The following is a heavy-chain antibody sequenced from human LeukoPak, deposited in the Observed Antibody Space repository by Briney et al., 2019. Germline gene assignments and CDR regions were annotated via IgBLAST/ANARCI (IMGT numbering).Heavy chain of an antibody. CDR1: GGSISSYY. D-gene: IGHD3-22*01. CDR3: ARERRANYYDSSGLNYYFDY. Sequence: PSETLSLTCTVSGGSISSYYWSWIRQPPGKGLEWIGYIYYSGSTYYNPSLKSRVTISVDTSKNQFSLKLSSVTAADTAVYYCARERRANYYDSSGLNYYFDYWGQGTLVTVSS. J-gene: IGHJ4*02. V-gene: IGHV4-59*12. CDR2: IYYSGST.